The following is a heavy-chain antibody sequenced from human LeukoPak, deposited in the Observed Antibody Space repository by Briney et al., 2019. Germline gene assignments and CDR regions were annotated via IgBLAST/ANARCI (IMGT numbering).Heavy chain of an antibody. CDR1: GYTFTSYY. D-gene: IGHD6-13*01. Sequence: GASVKVSCKASGYTFTSYYIHWVRQAPGQGLEWMGIINPSGGSTTYAQKFQGRVAMTRDTSTSTVYMELSSLRSEDTALYYCAKVVSQYSSSWYVDYWGQGTLVTVSS. CDR3: AKVVSQYSSSWYVDY. V-gene: IGHV1-46*01. J-gene: IGHJ4*02. CDR2: INPSGGST.